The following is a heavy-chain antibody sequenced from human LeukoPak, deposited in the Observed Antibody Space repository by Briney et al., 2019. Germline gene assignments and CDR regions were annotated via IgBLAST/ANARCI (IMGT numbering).Heavy chain of an antibody. D-gene: IGHD2-15*01. V-gene: IGHV3-7*01. CDR1: GFTFSSYW. CDR2: IKQDGSEK. CDR3: ARDAGYCGGGSCYDY. J-gene: IGHJ4*02. Sequence: GGSLRLSCAASGFTFSSYWMSWARQAPGKGLEWVANIKQDGSEKYYVDSVKGRFTISRDNAKNSLYLQMNSLRAEDTAVYYCARDAGYCGGGSCYDYWGQGTLVTVSS.